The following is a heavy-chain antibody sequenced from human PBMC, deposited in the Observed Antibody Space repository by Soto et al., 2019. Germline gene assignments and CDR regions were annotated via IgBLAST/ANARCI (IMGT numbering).Heavy chain of an antibody. Sequence: GGSLRLSCAASGFTFSSYAMHWVRQAPGKGLEWEAVISYDGSNKYYADSVKGRFTISRDNSKNTLSLQMNSLRAEDTAVYYCASVKAGDDAFDIWGQGTMVTVSS. J-gene: IGHJ3*02. CDR2: ISYDGSNK. CDR1: GFTFSSYA. D-gene: IGHD7-27*01. V-gene: IGHV3-30*04. CDR3: ASVKAGDDAFDI.